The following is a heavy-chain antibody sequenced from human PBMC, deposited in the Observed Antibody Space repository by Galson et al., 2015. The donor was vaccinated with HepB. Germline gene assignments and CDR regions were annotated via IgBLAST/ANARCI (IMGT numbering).Heavy chain of an antibody. CDR2: CRNKANSYTT. Sequence: LRLSCAVSGFPFSDHYMDWVRQAPGKGLEWVGRCRNKANSYTTEYAASVKGRFTISRDDSNYSLYLQMNSLKTEDTAMYYCARMIEVAGRYYFAYWGQGTLVTVSS. V-gene: IGHV3-72*01. CDR3: ARMIEVAGRYYFAY. CDR1: GFPFSDHY. D-gene: IGHD6-19*01. J-gene: IGHJ4*02.